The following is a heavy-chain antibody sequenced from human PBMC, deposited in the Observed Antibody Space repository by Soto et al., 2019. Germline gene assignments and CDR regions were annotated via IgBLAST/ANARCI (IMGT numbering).Heavy chain of an antibody. V-gene: IGHV4-39*01. CDR2: IYYSGST. CDR3: ASQFPYSSGWYTVYYYGMDV. Sequence: PSETLSLTCTVSGGSISSSSYYWGWIRQPPGKGLEWIGSIYYSGSTYYNPSLKSRVTISVDTSKNQFSLKLSSVTAADTAVYYCASQFPYSSGWYTVYYYGMDVWGQGTTVTVSS. J-gene: IGHJ6*02. D-gene: IGHD6-19*01. CDR1: GGSISSSSYY.